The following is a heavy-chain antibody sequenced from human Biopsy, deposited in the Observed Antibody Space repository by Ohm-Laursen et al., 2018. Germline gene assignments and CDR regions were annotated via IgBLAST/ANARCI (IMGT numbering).Heavy chain of an antibody. CDR1: GGSISSNYYY. CDR3: ARHGSQGYCTGSSCVDY. Sequence: SETLSLTCTVSGGSISSNYYYWGWIRQPPGKGLEWIGSIYYRGNTNYNPSLKSRVTISVDTSKNQFSLKLSSATAADTAVFYCARHGSQGYCTGSSCVDYWGQGALVTVSS. CDR2: IYYRGNT. D-gene: IGHD2-15*01. J-gene: IGHJ4*02. V-gene: IGHV4-39*01.